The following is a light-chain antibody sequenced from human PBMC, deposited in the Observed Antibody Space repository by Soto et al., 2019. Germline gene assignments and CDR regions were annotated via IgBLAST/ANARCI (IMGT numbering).Light chain of an antibody. Sequence: EIVMTQSPVTLSVSPGERATLSCRASQSVSGNLAWYQQKPGQAPRLLIYGVSTRATGIPARFSGSGSGTEFTLSISSLQSEDVAVYYGQPYYNWPPLSFGGGTKVEIK. V-gene: IGKV3-15*01. CDR1: QSVSGN. J-gene: IGKJ4*01. CDR3: QPYYNWPPLS. CDR2: GVS.